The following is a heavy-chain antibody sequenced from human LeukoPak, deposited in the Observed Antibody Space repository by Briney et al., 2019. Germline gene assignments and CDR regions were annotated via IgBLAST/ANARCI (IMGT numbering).Heavy chain of an antibody. V-gene: IGHV3-23*01. CDR3: AKNYGGGATMLDY. CDR1: GFIFSSYV. CDR2: IGGSGGST. Sequence: PGGSLRLSCAASGFIFSSYVMSWVRQAPGKGLEWVSGIGGSGGSTYYADSVKGWFTLSRDNSKNTVFLQMNSLRAEDTAAYYCAKNYGGGATMLDYWGQGTLVTVSS. J-gene: IGHJ4*02. D-gene: IGHD1-26*01.